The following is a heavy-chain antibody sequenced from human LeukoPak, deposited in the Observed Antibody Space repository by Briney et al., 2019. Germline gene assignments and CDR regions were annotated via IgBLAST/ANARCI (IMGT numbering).Heavy chain of an antibody. CDR3: ARAGVAARLTPFDY. D-gene: IGHD6-6*01. Sequence: SSVKFSCKASGGPFSSYAISWVRQAPGQGLEWMGGIIPIFGTANYAQKFQGRVTITADESTSTAYMELSSLRSEDTAVYYCARAGVAARLTPFDYWGQGTLVTVSS. J-gene: IGHJ4*02. V-gene: IGHV1-69*01. CDR1: GGPFSSYA. CDR2: IIPIFGTA.